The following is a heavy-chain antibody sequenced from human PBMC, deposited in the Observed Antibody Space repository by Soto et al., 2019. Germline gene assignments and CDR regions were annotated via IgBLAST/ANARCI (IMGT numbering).Heavy chain of an antibody. Sequence: HVQLVQSGGELKKPGASVKVSCNTSGYTFNTYFITWVRQAPGQGLEWMGWISPHNGNTHYAEKFQGRVTMTADTITKTAYMELRNLRIDDTAVYYCARDTGNSFDYWGQGTPVTVSS. V-gene: IGHV1-18*01. CDR1: GYTFNTYF. CDR2: ISPHNGNT. CDR3: ARDTGNSFDY. J-gene: IGHJ4*02.